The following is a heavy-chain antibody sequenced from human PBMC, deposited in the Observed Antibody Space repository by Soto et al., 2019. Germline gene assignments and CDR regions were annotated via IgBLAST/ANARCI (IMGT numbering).Heavy chain of an antibody. V-gene: IGHV1-69*01. Sequence: QVQLVQSGAEVKKPGSSVKVSCKASGGTFSSYAISWVRQAPGQGLEWMGGIIPIFGTANYAQKFQGRVTITVDESTSAAYMELSSLSSEDAAVYYCARGPRIYPGSTSCPFYYYYYGMDVWGHGTTVTESS. D-gene: IGHD3-10*01. J-gene: IGHJ6*02. CDR2: IIPIFGTA. CDR3: ARGPRIYPGSTSCPFYYYYYGMDV. CDR1: GGTFSSYA.